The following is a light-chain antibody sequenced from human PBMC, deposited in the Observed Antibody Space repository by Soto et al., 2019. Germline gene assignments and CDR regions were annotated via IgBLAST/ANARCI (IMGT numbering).Light chain of an antibody. J-gene: IGKJ4*01. V-gene: IGKV4-1*01. CDR1: QSVLYSSNNKNY. Sequence: IVLTQSPYSLSVSLGERATINCKSSQSVLYSSNNKNYLGWYQQKPGQAPKLLIYWASTRESGVPDRFSGSGSGTDFTLTISSLQAEDVAVYYCQQYYTTPLTFGGGTKVDIK. CDR2: WAS. CDR3: QQYYTTPLT.